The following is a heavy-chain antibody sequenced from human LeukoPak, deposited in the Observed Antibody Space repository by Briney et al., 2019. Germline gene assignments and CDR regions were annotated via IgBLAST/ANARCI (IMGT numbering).Heavy chain of an antibody. Sequence: ASVKVSCKASGYTFTSYGISWVRQAPGQGLEWMGWISPYNGNTNYAQKFQGRVTITADESTSTAYMELSSLRSEDTAVYYCARETVSTLSYWGQGTPVTVSS. J-gene: IGHJ4*02. CDR2: ISPYNGNT. V-gene: IGHV1-18*01. CDR3: ARETVSTLSY. CDR1: GYTFTSYG. D-gene: IGHD3-16*01.